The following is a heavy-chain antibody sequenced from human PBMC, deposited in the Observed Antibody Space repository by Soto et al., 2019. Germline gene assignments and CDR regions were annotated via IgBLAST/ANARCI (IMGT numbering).Heavy chain of an antibody. D-gene: IGHD2-15*01. J-gene: IGHJ5*02. CDR3: ARLVVVAAFANA. CDR2: IFYTGTT. CDR1: GGSISYDSYY. V-gene: IGHV4-39*02. Sequence: SETLSLTCSVSGGSISYDSYYWGCIRQPPGKGLVWVGGIFYTGTTYHSPSLKDRVTISVDTSKNSFSLNLASVTAADTAVYFCARLVVVAAFANAWGPGTLVTVSS.